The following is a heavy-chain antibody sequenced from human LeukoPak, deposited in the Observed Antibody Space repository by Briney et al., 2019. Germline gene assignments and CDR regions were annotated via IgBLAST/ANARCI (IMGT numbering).Heavy chain of an antibody. J-gene: IGHJ5*02. CDR3: ARVAYYDFWSGSNWFDP. V-gene: IGHV4-59*11. D-gene: IGHD3-3*01. CDR1: GGSISSHY. Sequence: PSETLSLTCTVSGGSISSHYWSWIRQPPGKGLEWIGYIYYSGSTNYNPSLKSRVTISVDTSKNLFSLKLSSVTAADTAVYYCARVAYYDFWSGSNWFDPWGQGTLVTVSS. CDR2: IYYSGST.